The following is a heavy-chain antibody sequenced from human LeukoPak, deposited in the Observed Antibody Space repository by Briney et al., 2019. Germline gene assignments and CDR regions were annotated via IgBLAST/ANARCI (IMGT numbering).Heavy chain of an antibody. CDR3: ARSVYYYGGFDY. D-gene: IGHD3-10*01. Sequence: ASVKVSCKASGYTFTSYYMHWVRQAPGQGLEWMGIINPSGGSTNYAQKFQGRVTMTRDMSTSTVYMELSSLRSEDTAVYYCARSVYYYGGFDYWGQGTLVTVSS. J-gene: IGHJ4*02. CDR1: GYTFTSYY. CDR2: INPSGGST. V-gene: IGHV1-46*01.